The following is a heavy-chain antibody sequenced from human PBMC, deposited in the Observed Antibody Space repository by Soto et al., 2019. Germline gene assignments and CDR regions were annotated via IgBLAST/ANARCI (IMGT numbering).Heavy chain of an antibody. V-gene: IGHV1-18*01. CDR3: ARDPVTLRFLEWLMQKDNLFDP. CDR1: GYTFTSYG. CDR2: ISAYNGNT. D-gene: IGHD3-3*01. Sequence: ASVKVSCKASGYTFTSYGISWVRQAPGQGLEWMGWISAYNGNTNYAQKLQGRVTMTTDTSTSTAYMELRSLRSDDTAVYYCARDPVTLRFLEWLMQKDNLFDPWGQGTLVIVSS. J-gene: IGHJ5*02.